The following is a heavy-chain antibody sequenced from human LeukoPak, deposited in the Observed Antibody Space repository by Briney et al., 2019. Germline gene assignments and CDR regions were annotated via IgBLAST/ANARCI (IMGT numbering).Heavy chain of an antibody. CDR1: GFTFSSYA. D-gene: IGHD3-22*01. CDR2: ISYDGSNK. V-gene: IGHV3-30*04. Sequence: PGGSLRLSCAASGFTFSSYAMHWVRQAPGKGLEWVAVISYDGSNKYYADSVKGRFTISRDNSKNTLYLQMNSLRAEDTAVYYCAKDLGHYYDSMGGVGYWGQGTLVTVSS. CDR3: AKDLGHYYDSMGGVGY. J-gene: IGHJ4*02.